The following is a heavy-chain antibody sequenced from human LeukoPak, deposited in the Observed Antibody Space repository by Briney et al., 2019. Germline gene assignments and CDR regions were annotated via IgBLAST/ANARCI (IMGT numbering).Heavy chain of an antibody. CDR2: INPNSGGT. J-gene: IGHJ6*02. CDR3: ARDEGWTSRVPAARSDYYYYGMDV. D-gene: IGHD2-2*01. Sequence: ASVKVSCKASGYTFTGYDMHWVRQAPGQGLEWMGWINPNSGGTNYAQKFQGWVTTTRDTSISTAYMELSRLRSADTAAYYCARDEGWTSRVPAARSDYYYYGMDVWGQGTTVTVSS. V-gene: IGHV1-2*04. CDR1: GYTFTGYD.